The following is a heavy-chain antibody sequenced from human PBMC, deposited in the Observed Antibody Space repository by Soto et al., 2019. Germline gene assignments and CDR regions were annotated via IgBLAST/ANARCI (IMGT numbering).Heavy chain of an antibody. CDR3: ARDRSSYDAFDI. Sequence: GGSLRLSCAASGFTFSSYGMNWVRQAPGKGLEWVSSISSSSSYIYYADSVKGRFTISRDNAKNSLYLQMNSLRAEDTAVYYCARDRSSYDAFDIWGQGTMVTVSS. J-gene: IGHJ3*02. D-gene: IGHD6-13*01. V-gene: IGHV3-21*01. CDR1: GFTFSSYG. CDR2: ISSSSSYI.